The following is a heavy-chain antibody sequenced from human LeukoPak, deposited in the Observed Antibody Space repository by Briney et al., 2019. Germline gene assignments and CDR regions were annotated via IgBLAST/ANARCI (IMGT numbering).Heavy chain of an antibody. CDR2: INPNSGGT. V-gene: IGHV1-2*02. D-gene: IGHD6-13*01. CDR3: ASPSIAAAGDAFDI. CDR1: GHTFTGYY. J-gene: IGHJ3*02. Sequence: ASVKVSCKASGHTFTGYYMHWVRQAPGQGLEWMGWINPNSGGTNYAQKFQGRVTMTRDTSISTAYMELSRLRSDDTAVYYCASPSIAAAGDAFDIWGQGTMVTVSS.